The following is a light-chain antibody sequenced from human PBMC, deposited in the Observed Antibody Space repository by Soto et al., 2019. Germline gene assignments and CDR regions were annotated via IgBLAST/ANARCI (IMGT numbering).Light chain of an antibody. CDR1: SSDVGGYNY. CDR2: DVT. V-gene: IGLV2-14*03. J-gene: IGLJ1*01. Sequence: QSVLTQPPSASGSPGQSVTISCTGTSSDVGGYNYVSWYQHHPGKAPTLMISDVTNRPSGVSDRFSGSKSGNTASLTISGLQTEDEADYYCMSYTTSIIYVFGSGTKVTVL. CDR3: MSYTTSIIYV.